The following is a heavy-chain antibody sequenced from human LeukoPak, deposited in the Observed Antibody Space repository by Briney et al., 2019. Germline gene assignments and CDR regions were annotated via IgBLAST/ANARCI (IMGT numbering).Heavy chain of an antibody. V-gene: IGHV3-73*01. D-gene: IGHD5-18*01. CDR3: AKASRFGYSYGPREYFYSMDV. Sequence: GSLRDSCAASGFTLCGPAMHWVRQASRKGLEWVGRIRSKANSYATAYAASVKGRFTISRADSKNTACLQMNTLRAEDTAVYYCAKASRFGYSYGPREYFYSMDVWGKGTTVTISS. CDR2: IRSKANSYAT. J-gene: IGHJ6*03. CDR1: GFTLCGPA.